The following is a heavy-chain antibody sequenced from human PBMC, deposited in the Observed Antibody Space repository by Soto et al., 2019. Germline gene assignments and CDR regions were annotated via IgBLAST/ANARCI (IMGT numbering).Heavy chain of an antibody. Sequence: LESGGGLVQPGGSLRLSCAASGFTFSNYAMSWVRQAPGMGLEWVSGISYGGGSTYYADSVKGRFTISRDNSKNTLSLQMDSLRAEDTAIYYCAKTLPTSVTTVSFDLWGRGTLVTVSS. CDR1: GFTFSNYA. CDR2: ISYGGGST. J-gene: IGHJ2*01. CDR3: AKTLPTSVTTVSFDL. D-gene: IGHD4-17*01. V-gene: IGHV3-23*01.